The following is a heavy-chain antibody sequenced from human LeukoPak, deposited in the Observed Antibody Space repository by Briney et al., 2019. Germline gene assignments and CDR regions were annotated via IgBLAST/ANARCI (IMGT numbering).Heavy chain of an antibody. Sequence: PGGSLRLSCAASGFTFSSYWMHWARQAPGKGLVWVSRINSDGSSTSYADSVKGRFTISRDNAKNTLYLQMNSLRAEDTAVYYCARDSPIVDTAMPRYWGQGTLVTVSS. J-gene: IGHJ4*02. CDR1: GFTFSSYW. D-gene: IGHD5-18*01. CDR3: ARDSPIVDTAMPRY. V-gene: IGHV3-74*01. CDR2: INSDGSST.